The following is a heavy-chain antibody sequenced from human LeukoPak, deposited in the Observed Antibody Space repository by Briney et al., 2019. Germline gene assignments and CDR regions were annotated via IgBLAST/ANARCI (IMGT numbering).Heavy chain of an antibody. CDR3: ARDTTGRFDY. CDR1: GYSMASGYY. J-gene: IGHJ4*02. Sequence: SETLSLTCTVSGYSMASGYYWGWIRQPPGNGLEWIGSLYHSERTSYNPSLKSRVTTSSDTSKNQFSLMLRSVTAADTALYYCARDTTGRFDYWGQGTLVTVSS. V-gene: IGHV4-38-2*02. CDR2: LYHSERT. D-gene: IGHD1-1*01.